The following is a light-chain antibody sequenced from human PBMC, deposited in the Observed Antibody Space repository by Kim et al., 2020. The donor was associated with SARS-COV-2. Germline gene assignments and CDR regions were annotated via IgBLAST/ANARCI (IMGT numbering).Light chain of an antibody. J-gene: IGKJ5*01. V-gene: IGKV3-11*01. CDR2: DAS. CDR1: QSVINS. CDR3: QQRRDWPIT. Sequence: SFSPGERATRSCRASQSVINSLAWYQQKSGQAPRLLMYDASIRASGVPARFSGSGSGTDFTLIISSLEAEDFAVYFCQQRRDWPITFGQGTRLEI.